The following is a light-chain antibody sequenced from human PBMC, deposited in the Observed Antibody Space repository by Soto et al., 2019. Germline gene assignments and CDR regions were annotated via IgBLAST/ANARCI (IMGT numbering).Light chain of an antibody. CDR3: RQDAASLLWT. CDR2: GAS. CDR1: QSVSSSF. Sequence: EIGCTQSTETVYLSPGERSTISCRAIQSVSSSFLAWYQQRPGQAPRLLIYGASSRATGIPDRFSGSGSGTDFTITISSLEHADDGVYYCRQDAASLLWTFAQGTKVDIK. V-gene: IGKV3-20*01. J-gene: IGKJ1*01.